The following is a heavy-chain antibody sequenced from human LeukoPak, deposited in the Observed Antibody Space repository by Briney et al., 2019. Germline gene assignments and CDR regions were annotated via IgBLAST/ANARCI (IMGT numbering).Heavy chain of an antibody. CDR3: ARDRFYDNSGFRRLDF. Sequence: SETLSLTCNVSGGPVSDYYWSWIRQPPGKGLEWIGYIYFRGTTNYSPSFQSRVSISVDTSKNQFSLRLTSVTAADTAVYYCARDRFYDNSGFRRLDFWGQGRLITVSS. J-gene: IGHJ4*02. CDR2: IYFRGTT. CDR1: GGPVSDYY. D-gene: IGHD3-22*01. V-gene: IGHV4-59*02.